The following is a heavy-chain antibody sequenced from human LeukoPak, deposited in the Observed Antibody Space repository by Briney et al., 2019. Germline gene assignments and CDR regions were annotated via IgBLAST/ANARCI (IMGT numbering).Heavy chain of an antibody. J-gene: IGHJ4*02. CDR2: IYHSGST. Sequence: SETLSLTCTVSGYSISSGYYWGWIRQPPGKGLEWIGSIYHSGSTYYNPSLKSRVTISVDTSKNQFSLKLSSVTAADTAVYYCARAYWGGYYYYLDYWGQGTLVTVSS. V-gene: IGHV4-38-2*02. CDR1: GYSISSGYY. CDR3: ARAYWGGYYYYLDY. D-gene: IGHD3-22*01.